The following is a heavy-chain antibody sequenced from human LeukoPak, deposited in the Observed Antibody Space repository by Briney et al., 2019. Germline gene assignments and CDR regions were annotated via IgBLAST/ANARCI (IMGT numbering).Heavy chain of an antibody. V-gene: IGHV4-39*07. D-gene: IGHD3-22*01. CDR3: ARDADDSSGYHTPVFDY. Sequence: SETLSLTCTVSGGSISSNDYYWDWIRQPPGMGLEYIGSIYYSGSTYYNPSLKSRVTISVDTSKNQFSLKLSSVTAADTAVYYCARDADDSSGYHTPVFDYWGQGTLVTVSS. CDR1: GGSISSNDYY. CDR2: IYYSGST. J-gene: IGHJ4*02.